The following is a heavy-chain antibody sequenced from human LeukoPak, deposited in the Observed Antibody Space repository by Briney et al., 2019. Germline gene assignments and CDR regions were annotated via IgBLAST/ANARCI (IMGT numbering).Heavy chain of an antibody. V-gene: IGHV3-48*03. CDR3: ARGQWLAFDY. D-gene: IGHD6-19*01. J-gene: IGHJ4*02. CDR2: IGSSGSTI. CDR1: GFTFSSYE. Sequence: GGSLRLSCAASGFTFSSYEMNWVRQAPGKGLEWVSYIGSSGSTIYYADSVKGRFTISRDNAKNSLYLQMNSLRDEDTAVYYCARGQWLAFDYWGQGTLVTVSS.